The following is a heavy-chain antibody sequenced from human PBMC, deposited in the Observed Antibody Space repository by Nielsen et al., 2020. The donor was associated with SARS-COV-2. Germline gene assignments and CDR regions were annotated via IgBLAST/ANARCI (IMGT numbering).Heavy chain of an antibody. CDR1: GSSIGSGGYF. D-gene: IGHD5-12*01. V-gene: IGHV4-31*03. Sequence: SETLSLTCTVSGSSIGSGGYFWSWIRQHPGKGLEWIGYIYFTGRTSYNPSLKSRVAMSVDTSKYQFSLDLKSVTAADTDVYYGAREASGYDHYKYGMDVWGLGATVTVSS. CDR3: AREASGYDHYKYGMDV. J-gene: IGHJ6*02. CDR2: IYFTGRT.